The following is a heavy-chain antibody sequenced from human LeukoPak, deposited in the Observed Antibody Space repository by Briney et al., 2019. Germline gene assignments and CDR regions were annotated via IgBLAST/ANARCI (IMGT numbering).Heavy chain of an antibody. Sequence: SETLSLTCTVSGGSTSSSNFYWGWIRQPPGMGPEWIGGIHYSGNTYYNPSLKSRVTISIDTSKNQFSLKLSSVTAADTAVYYCARLGAGPTYYDFWSGYSSFYFDYWGQGTLVTVSS. CDR2: IHYSGNT. D-gene: IGHD3-3*01. CDR1: GGSTSSSNFY. J-gene: IGHJ4*02. V-gene: IGHV4-39*01. CDR3: ARLGAGPTYYDFWSGYSSFYFDY.